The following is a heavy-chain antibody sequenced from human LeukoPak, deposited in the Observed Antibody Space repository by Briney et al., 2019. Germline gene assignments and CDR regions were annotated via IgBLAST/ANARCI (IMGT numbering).Heavy chain of an antibody. CDR2: MNPNSGNT. V-gene: IGHV1-8*01. Sequence: ASVKVSCKASGYTFTSYDINWVRQATGQGLEWMGWMNPNSGNTGYAQKFQGRVTMTRNTSISTAYMELSSLRSVDTAVYYCARGFRSNCSGGSCRKLRFDPWGQGTLVTVSS. CDR3: ARGFRSNCSGGSCRKLRFDP. D-gene: IGHD2-15*01. CDR1: GYTFTSYD. J-gene: IGHJ5*02.